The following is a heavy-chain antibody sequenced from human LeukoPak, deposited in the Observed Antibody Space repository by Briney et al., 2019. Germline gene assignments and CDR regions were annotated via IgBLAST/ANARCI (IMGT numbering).Heavy chain of an antibody. V-gene: IGHV3-11*01. CDR3: ARARNKYSYADY. D-gene: IGHD5-18*01. CDR1: GFTFSHYY. Sequence: GGSLRLSCAASGFTFSHYYMSWIRQAPGKGLEWVSYISSSGSTIYYADSVKGRFTISRDNAKNSLYLQMNSLRAEDTAVYYCARARNKYSYADYWGQGTLVTVSS. J-gene: IGHJ4*02. CDR2: ISSSGSTI.